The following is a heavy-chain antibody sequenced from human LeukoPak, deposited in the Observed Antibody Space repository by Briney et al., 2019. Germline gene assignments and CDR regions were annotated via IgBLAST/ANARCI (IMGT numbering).Heavy chain of an antibody. CDR1: GGSFSGYY. V-gene: IGHV4-34*01. CDR3: ARGGTGDSDYYYYYYYMDV. CDR2: INHSGST. D-gene: IGHD7-27*01. Sequence: SETLSLTCAVYGGSFSGYYWSWIRQPPGKGLEWIGEINHSGSTNYNPSLKSRVTISVDTSKNQFSLKLSSVTAADTAVYYCARGGTGDSDYYYYYYYMDVWGKGTTVTVSS. J-gene: IGHJ6*03.